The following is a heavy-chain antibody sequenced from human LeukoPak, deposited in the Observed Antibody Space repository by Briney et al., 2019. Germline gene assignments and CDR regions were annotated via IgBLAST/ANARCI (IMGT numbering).Heavy chain of an antibody. V-gene: IGHV4-34*01. J-gene: IGHJ4*02. CDR3: ARRKKRVGATLFDY. CDR2: ITHSGST. D-gene: IGHD1-26*01. CDR1: GGSFSGFF. Sequence: PSETLSLTCTVSGGSFSGFFWTWIRQPPGKGLEWIGEITHSGSTNYNPSLKSRVTISVDTSKNQFSLKLSSATAADTAVYYCARRKKRVGATLFDYWGQGTLVTVSS.